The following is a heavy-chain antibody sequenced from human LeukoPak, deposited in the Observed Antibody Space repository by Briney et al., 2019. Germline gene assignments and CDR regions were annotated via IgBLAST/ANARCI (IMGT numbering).Heavy chain of an antibody. J-gene: IGHJ4*02. Sequence: GGSLRLSCAASGFTFSNYAMNWVRQSPGKGLEWVSVIYSGGSTYYADSVKGRFTISRDNSKNTLYLQMNSLRAEDTAVYYCAGPRIAAAGWTDYWGQGTLVTVSS. CDR2: IYSGGST. D-gene: IGHD6-13*01. CDR1: GFTFSNYA. V-gene: IGHV3-66*04. CDR3: AGPRIAAAGWTDY.